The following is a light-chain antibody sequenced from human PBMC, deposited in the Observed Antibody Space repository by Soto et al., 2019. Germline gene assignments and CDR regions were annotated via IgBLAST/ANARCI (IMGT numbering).Light chain of an antibody. CDR3: QQYNSYS. J-gene: IGKJ1*01. Sequence: DIQLTQSPSSLSASVGDRVSITCRASQSISGGLAWYQKKPEKAPRLLIYDVSGLESGVPSRFSGSGSGTEFTLTISSLQPDDFATYYCQQYNSYSFGQGTKVDIK. V-gene: IGKV1-5*01. CDR1: QSISGG. CDR2: DVS.